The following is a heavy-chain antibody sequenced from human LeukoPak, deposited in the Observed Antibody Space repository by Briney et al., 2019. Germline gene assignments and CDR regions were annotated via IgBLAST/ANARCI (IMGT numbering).Heavy chain of an antibody. Sequence: PSETLSLTCTVSGGSISTYYWSWIRQPPGKGLEWIGFIYYSGSTNYNPSLKSRVTISVDTSKNQFSLKLSSVTAADTAVYYCAGGERLGAEDYDMDVWGQGTTVTVSS. V-gene: IGHV4-59*01. J-gene: IGHJ6*02. D-gene: IGHD3-3*01. CDR2: IYYSGST. CDR3: AGGERLGAEDYDMDV. CDR1: GGSISTYY.